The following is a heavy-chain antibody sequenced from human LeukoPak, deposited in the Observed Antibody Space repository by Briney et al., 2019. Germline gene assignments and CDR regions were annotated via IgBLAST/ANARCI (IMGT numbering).Heavy chain of an antibody. V-gene: IGHV4-39*07. CDR3: ARCRGSSGLTTGTTEPNFDY. CDR1: GGSISSSSYY. Sequence: SETLSLTCTVSGGSISSSSYYWGWIRQPPGKGLEWIGSIYYSGSTYYNPSLKSRVTISVDTSKNQFSLKLSSVTAADTAVYYCARCRGSSGLTTGTTEPNFDYWGQGTLVTVSS. CDR2: IYYSGST. J-gene: IGHJ4*02. D-gene: IGHD1-1*01.